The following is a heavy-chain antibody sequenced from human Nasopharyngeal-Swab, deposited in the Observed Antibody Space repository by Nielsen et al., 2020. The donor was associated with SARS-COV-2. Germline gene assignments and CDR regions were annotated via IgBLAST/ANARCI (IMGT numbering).Heavy chain of an antibody. CDR1: GFTFGNYG. Sequence: GESLKISCAATGFTFGNYGMTWVRQPPGKGLEWVSAISGGGGGIYYADSVKGRFTISRDNSRRTLYLQMKSLRAEDTAVYYCAKEEASYDFWSGYVTNYYYNGMDVWGQGTTVTVSS. J-gene: IGHJ6*02. CDR3: AKEEASYDFWSGYVTNYYYNGMDV. D-gene: IGHD3-3*01. V-gene: IGHV3-23*01. CDR2: ISGGGGGI.